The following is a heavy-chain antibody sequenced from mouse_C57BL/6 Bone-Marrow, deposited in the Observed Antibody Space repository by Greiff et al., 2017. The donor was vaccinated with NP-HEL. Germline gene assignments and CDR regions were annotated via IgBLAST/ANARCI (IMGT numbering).Heavy chain of an antibody. V-gene: IGHV2-5*01. CDR2: IWRGGST. CDR1: GFSLTSYG. D-gene: IGHD1-1*01. CDR3: AKNPHYYGSTSYAMDY. Sequence: QVQLKQSGPGLVQPSQSLSITCTVSGFSLTSYGVHWVRQSPGKGLEWLGVIWRGGSTDYNAAFMSRLSITKDNSKSQVFFKMNSLQADDTAIYYCAKNPHYYGSTSYAMDYWGQGTSVTVSS. J-gene: IGHJ4*01.